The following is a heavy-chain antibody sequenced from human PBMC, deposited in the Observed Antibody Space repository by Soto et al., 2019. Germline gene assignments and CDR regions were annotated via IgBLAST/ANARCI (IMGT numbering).Heavy chain of an antibody. CDR2: IMPVLGAT. V-gene: IGHV1-69*01. Sequence: QVQLVQSGAEVKKPGSSVKVSCKTSGGTFSSNPFTWMRQAPGRGLEWMGEIMPVLGATNYAQNFQDRVTITADGSTTTVYMELSSLRSEDTAVYYCARDADLDYWGQGTLVTVSS. CDR1: GGTFSSNP. CDR3: ARDADLDY. J-gene: IGHJ4*02.